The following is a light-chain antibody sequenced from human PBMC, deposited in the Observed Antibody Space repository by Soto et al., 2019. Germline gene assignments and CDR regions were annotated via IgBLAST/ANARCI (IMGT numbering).Light chain of an antibody. J-gene: IGKJ4*01. Sequence: EIVLTQSPGTLSLSPGSRASLSCRASQRVSSSYLAWYQQKPGQAPRLLIYGASSRATGIPDRFSGSGSGTDFTLTISSLQAEDVAVYYCQQYYTTPLTFGGGTKVDIK. CDR3: QQYYTTPLT. CDR2: GAS. V-gene: IGKV3-20*01. CDR1: QRVSSSY.